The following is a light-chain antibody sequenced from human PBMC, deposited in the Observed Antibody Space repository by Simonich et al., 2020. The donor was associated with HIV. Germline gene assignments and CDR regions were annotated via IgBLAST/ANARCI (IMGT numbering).Light chain of an antibody. Sequence: EIVLTQSPGTLSLSPGERATLSCRASQSISSSYLALYQQKPGHSPRLRIYGASNRANGIPDRFSGSGSGTDFTLTISSLEPEDFAVYYCQQRSNWPRTFGQGTKLEIK. CDR3: QQRSNWPRT. CDR2: GAS. CDR1: QSISSSY. J-gene: IGKJ2*01. V-gene: IGKV3D-20*02.